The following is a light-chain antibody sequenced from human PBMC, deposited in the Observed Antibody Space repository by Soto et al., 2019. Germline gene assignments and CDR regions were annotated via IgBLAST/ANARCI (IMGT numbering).Light chain of an antibody. CDR3: VQEFMLNT. CDR2: GAS. J-gene: IGKJ5*01. V-gene: IGKV3-20*01. Sequence: GAVSLQKRERATLSCRASQSGSNNHLAWYQHKPGQAPRPLIYGASNRATGIPDRFSGSGSGTDFTLTIFILEPEDLAVRYAVQEFMLNTF. CDR1: QSGSNNH.